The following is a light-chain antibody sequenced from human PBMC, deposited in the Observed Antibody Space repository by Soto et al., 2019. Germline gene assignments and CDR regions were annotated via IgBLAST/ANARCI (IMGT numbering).Light chain of an antibody. CDR3: QQSYNVLSWT. Sequence: TVLTQSSGTLSLSPGERATLSCKSSQRVSRSKIGWYQQKPGQAPSLLIYGASKRTTGVPDRFSGSGSDTEFTLIISRLEPEDFASYYCQQSYNVLSWTFGQGTKVEIK. CDR1: QRVSRSK. J-gene: IGKJ1*01. CDR2: GAS. V-gene: IGKV3-20*01.